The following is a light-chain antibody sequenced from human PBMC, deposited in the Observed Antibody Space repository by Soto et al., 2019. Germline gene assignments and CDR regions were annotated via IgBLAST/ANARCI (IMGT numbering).Light chain of an antibody. CDR2: GAS. J-gene: IGKJ4*01. Sequence: DIQLTQSPSFLSASVGDRVTITCRASQGISTSLAWYQQEPGKAPKLLIYGASTLQSGVPSRFSGSGSGTAFTRTISSLQPEDFATSHCQQLYTYPRTFAGGTKVDIK. V-gene: IGKV1-9*01. CDR3: QQLYTYPRT. CDR1: QGISTS.